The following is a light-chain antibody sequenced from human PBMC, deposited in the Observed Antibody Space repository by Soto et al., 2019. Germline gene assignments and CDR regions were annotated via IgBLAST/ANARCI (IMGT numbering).Light chain of an antibody. CDR3: QDYGSSRT. CDR2: DAS. J-gene: IGKJ1*01. CDR1: QSVSSSY. Sequence: EIVLTQSPGTLSLSPGERATLSCRASQSVSSSYLAWYQQKPGQAPRLLIYDASSRATGIPDRFSGSGSGTDFTLTISRLEPDDFAVYYCQDYGSSRTFGQGTKVEIK. V-gene: IGKV3-20*01.